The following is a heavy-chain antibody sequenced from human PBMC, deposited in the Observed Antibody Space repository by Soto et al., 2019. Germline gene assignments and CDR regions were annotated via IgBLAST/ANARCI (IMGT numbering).Heavy chain of an antibody. CDR1: GFIFSIYA. CDR2: FRGSDDTT. Sequence: GGSLRLSCAASGFIFSIYAISWVRQVPGKGLEWVSGFRGSDDTTYYADSVKGRFTISRDTSKNTLYLQITSLRAEDTGIYYCARIGWKTATADWELDLCDEGSLGAVS. J-gene: IGHJ5*02. CDR3: ARIGWKTATADWELDL. V-gene: IGHV3-23*01. D-gene: IGHD2-21*01.